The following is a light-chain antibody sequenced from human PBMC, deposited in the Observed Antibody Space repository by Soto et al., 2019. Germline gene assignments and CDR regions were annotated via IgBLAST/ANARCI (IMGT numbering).Light chain of an antibody. CDR1: QSISSW. V-gene: IGKV1-5*03. J-gene: IGKJ1*01. CDR3: QQYNSYWT. Sequence: DIQMTQSPSTLSASVGDRVTITCRASQSISSWVAWYQQKPGKAPKLLIYKAYSLESGVPSRFNGSGSGTEFPLTISSLQHDDFATYYFQQYNSYWTFGQGTNVEIK. CDR2: KAY.